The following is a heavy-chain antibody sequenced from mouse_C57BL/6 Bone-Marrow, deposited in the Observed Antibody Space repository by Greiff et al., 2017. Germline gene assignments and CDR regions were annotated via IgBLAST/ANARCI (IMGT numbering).Heavy chain of an antibody. Sequence: VQLQQPGTELVKPGASVKLSCKASGYTFTSYWMHWVKQRPGQGLEWIGNINPSNGGTNYNEKFKSKATLTVDKSSSTAYMQLCSLTSEDSAVYYCARAGYYYGSSTPGAYWGQGTLVTVSA. CDR2: INPSNGGT. V-gene: IGHV1-53*01. CDR3: ARAGYYYGSSTPGAY. CDR1: GYTFTSYW. D-gene: IGHD1-1*01. J-gene: IGHJ3*01.